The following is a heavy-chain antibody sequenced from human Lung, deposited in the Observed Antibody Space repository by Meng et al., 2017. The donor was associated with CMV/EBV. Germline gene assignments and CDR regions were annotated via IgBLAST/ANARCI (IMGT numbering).Heavy chain of an antibody. J-gene: IGHJ6*02. D-gene: IGHD2-2*01. V-gene: IGHV1-2*02. Sequence: SLKVSXKASGYTFTGYYMHWARQAPGQGLEWMGWINPNSGGTNYAQKFQGRVTMTRDTSISTAYMELSRLRSDDTAVYYCARDRVTAAFRDYGMDVWGQGTXVTVSS. CDR1: GYTFTGYY. CDR2: INPNSGGT. CDR3: ARDRVTAAFRDYGMDV.